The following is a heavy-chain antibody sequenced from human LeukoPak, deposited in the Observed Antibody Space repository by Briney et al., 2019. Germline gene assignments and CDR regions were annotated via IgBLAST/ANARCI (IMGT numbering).Heavy chain of an antibody. CDR1: GDSVSSISAT. V-gene: IGHV6-1*01. Sequence: SQTLSLTCAISGDSVSSISATWNWIRQSPSRGLEWLGRTYYRSKWYNDYAISVKSRITINPDTSKNQFSLQLNSVTPEDTAVYYCARGYSSSWSFDYWGQGTLVTVSS. CDR2: TYYRSKWYN. CDR3: ARGYSSSWSFDY. D-gene: IGHD6-13*01. J-gene: IGHJ4*02.